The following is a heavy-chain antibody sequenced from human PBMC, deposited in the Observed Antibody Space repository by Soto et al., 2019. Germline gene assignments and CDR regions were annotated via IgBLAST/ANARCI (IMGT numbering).Heavy chain of an antibody. CDR2: IYYDGSI. CDR1: GGSINSNNYY. V-gene: IGHV4-39*02. D-gene: IGHD2-15*01. CDR3: ATVGGAATRHTYFDS. J-gene: IGHJ4*02. Sequence: RSLTFTVSGGSINSNNYYWSWIRQPPGKGLAWIASIYYDGSIYYNKSLKSRVTISRDTSKNQFSLRLTSVTAADTAVYYCATVGGAATRHTYFDSWGQGPRVTVCS.